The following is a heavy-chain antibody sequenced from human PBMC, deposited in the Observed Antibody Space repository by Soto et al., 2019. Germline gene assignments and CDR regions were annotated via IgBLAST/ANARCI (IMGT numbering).Heavy chain of an antibody. V-gene: IGHV4-59*01. D-gene: IGHD5-18*01. CDR3: ARVLDTAMGIDY. J-gene: IGHJ4*02. CDR2: IYYSGST. CDR1: GGSLSSYY. Sequence: PSETLSLTCTVSGGSLSSYYWSWIRQPPGKGLEWIGYIYYSGSTNYNPSLKSRVTISVDTSKNQFSLKLSSVTAADTAVYYCARVLDTAMGIDYWRQGTLVTVSS.